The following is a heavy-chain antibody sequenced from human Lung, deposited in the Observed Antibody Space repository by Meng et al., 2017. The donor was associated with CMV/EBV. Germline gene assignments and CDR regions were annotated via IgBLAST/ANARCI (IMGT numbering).Heavy chain of an antibody. CDR1: ACA. CDR2: ISWHGDSI. J-gene: IGHJ4*02. V-gene: IGHV3-9*01. D-gene: IGHD3-9*01. CDR3: ARVRLPDGFLTGDEDYYFDH. Sequence: ACAVQGLRQGPGKGLESVASISWHGDSIAYADSVWGRFAISRDNSNNSLFLQMKNRRPEDTAFYLCARVRLPDGFLTGDEDYYFDHWGQGALVTVSS.